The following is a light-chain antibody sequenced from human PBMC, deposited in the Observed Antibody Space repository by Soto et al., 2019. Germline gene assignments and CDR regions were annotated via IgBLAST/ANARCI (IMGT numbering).Light chain of an antibody. CDR2: SAS. CDR1: QSISNF. CDR3: QQSYSAPLT. Sequence: DIQLTQSPSSLSASVGDRVTISCRASQSISNFLLWYQQKPGEAPKVLIYSASSLQSGAPSRFSGSGSGTDFTLTISSFQTEDLATYYCQQSYSAPLTFGGGTQVEIK. J-gene: IGKJ4*01. V-gene: IGKV1-39*01.